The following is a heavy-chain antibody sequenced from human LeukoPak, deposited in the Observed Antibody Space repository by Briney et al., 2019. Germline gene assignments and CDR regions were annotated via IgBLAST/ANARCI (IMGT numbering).Heavy chain of an antibody. Sequence: SETLPLTCAVYGGSFSGYYWSWIRQPPGKGLEWIGEINHSGSTNYNPSLKSRVTISVDTSKNQFSLKLSSVTAADTAVYYCARRIRRNNWFDPWGQGTLVTVSS. CDR3: ARRIRRNNWFDP. J-gene: IGHJ5*02. CDR1: GGSFSGYY. CDR2: INHSGST. V-gene: IGHV4-34*01.